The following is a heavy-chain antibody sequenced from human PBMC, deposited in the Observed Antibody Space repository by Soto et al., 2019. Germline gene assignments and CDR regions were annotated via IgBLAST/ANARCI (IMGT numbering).Heavy chain of an antibody. CDR2: IIPVFGTA. Sequence: QVQLVQSGAEVKKPGSSVKVSCKASGGTFSSYAISWVRQAPGQGLECMGGIIPVFGTANYAQKFQGRVTITADESTSTAYMELSSLRSEDTAIYYCARGWDHYDSSGLRTWFDPWGQGTLVTVSP. D-gene: IGHD3-22*01. CDR3: ARGWDHYDSSGLRTWFDP. J-gene: IGHJ5*02. V-gene: IGHV1-69*01. CDR1: GGTFSSYA.